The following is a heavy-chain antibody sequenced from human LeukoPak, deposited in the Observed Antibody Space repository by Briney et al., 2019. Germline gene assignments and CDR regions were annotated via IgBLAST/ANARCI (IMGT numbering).Heavy chain of an antibody. J-gene: IGHJ5*02. CDR3: AREGLVGATGNWFDP. CDR2: INPNSGGT. Sequence: ASVKVSCKASGYTFTGYYMHWARQAPGQGLEWMGWINPNSGGTNYAQKFQGWVTMTRDTSISTAYMELSRLRSDDTAVYYCAREGLVGATGNWFDPWGQGTLVTVSS. D-gene: IGHD1-26*01. CDR1: GYTFTGYY. V-gene: IGHV1-2*04.